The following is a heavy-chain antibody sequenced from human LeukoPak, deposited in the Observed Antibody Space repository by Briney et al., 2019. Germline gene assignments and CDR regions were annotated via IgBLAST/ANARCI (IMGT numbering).Heavy chain of an antibody. D-gene: IGHD4-23*01. Sequence: ASVKVSCKASGYTFTTHDINWVRQATGQRLEWMGWINAGNGNTKYSQKFQGRVTITRDTSASTAYMELSSLRSEDTAVYYCARGEIGGNFDPWGQGTLVTVSS. CDR3: ARGEIGGNFDP. J-gene: IGHJ5*02. CDR2: INAGNGNT. CDR1: GYTFTTHD. V-gene: IGHV1-3*01.